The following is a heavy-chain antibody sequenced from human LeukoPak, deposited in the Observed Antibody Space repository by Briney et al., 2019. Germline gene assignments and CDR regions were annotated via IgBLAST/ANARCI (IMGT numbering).Heavy chain of an antibody. CDR3: ARGQTSGYYPYYFDY. Sequence: GVSLRLSYAASGFSFSKYEMNWVRQAPGKGLEGVSYISSSGSTIYYEDSVKGRFTISRDNANKSLYLQMDSLRAEDTAVYYCARGQTSGYYPYYFDYWGQGTLVTVSS. CDR2: ISSSGSTI. J-gene: IGHJ4*02. CDR1: GFSFSKYE. V-gene: IGHV3-48*03. D-gene: IGHD3-22*01.